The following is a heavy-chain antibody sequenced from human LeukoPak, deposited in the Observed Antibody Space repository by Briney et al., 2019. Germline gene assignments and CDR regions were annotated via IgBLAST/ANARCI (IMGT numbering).Heavy chain of an antibody. V-gene: IGHV3-30*18. D-gene: IGHD2-21*02. Sequence: GRSLRLSCAASGFTFSSYGMHWVRQAPGKGLEWVAVISYDGSNKYYADSVKGRFTISRDNSKNTLYLQMNSLRAEDTAVYYCAKDPLAYCGGDCPEEYFDYWGQGTLVTVSS. CDR2: ISYDGSNK. CDR3: AKDPLAYCGGDCPEEYFDY. CDR1: GFTFSSYG. J-gene: IGHJ4*02.